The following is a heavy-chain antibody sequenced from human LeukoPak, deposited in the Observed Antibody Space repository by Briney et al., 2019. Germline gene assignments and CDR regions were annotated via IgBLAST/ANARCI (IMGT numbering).Heavy chain of an antibody. Sequence: KPSQTLSLTCTVSGGSISSGDYYWSWIRQPPGKGLEWIGYIYYSGSTYYNPSLKSQVTISVDTSKNQFSLKLSSVTAADTAVYYCARVARLTGSVDYWGQGTLVTVSS. J-gene: IGHJ4*02. CDR2: IYYSGST. CDR3: ARVARLTGSVDY. D-gene: IGHD3-10*01. CDR1: GGSISSGDYY. V-gene: IGHV4-30-4*01.